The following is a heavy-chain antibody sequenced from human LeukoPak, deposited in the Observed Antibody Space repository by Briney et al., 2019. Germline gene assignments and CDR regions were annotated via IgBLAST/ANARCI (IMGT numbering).Heavy chain of an antibody. V-gene: IGHV4-59*01. D-gene: IGHD3-22*01. CDR1: GGSISSYY. CDR3: ARDRGGDYYDSSVDAFDI. Sequence: PSETLSHTCTVSGGSISSYYWSWIRQPPGKGLEWIGYIYYSGSTNYNPSLKSRVTISVDTSKNQFSLKLSSVTAADTAVYYCARDRGGDYYDSSVDAFDIWGQGTMVTVSS. J-gene: IGHJ3*02. CDR2: IYYSGST.